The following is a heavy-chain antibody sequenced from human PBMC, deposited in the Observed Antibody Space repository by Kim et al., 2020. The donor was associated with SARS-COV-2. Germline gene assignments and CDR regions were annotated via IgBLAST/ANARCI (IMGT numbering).Heavy chain of an antibody. CDR1: GYTFTSYG. J-gene: IGHJ5*02. CDR2: ISTYSGNT. CDR3: ARDVPWKVFDP. V-gene: IGHV1-18*01. D-gene: IGHD1-1*01. Sequence: ASVKVSCKASGYTFTSYGISWVRQAPGQGLEWMGWISTYSGNTNYAQKFQGRVTMTTDTSTTTAYMELRSLRSDDTAMYYCARDVPWKVFDPWGQGTLVTVSS.